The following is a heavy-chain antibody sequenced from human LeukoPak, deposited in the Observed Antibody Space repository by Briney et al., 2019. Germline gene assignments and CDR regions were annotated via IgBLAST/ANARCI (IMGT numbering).Heavy chain of an antibody. CDR1: GGSISSSSYY. CDR3: AREANCSGGSCYSVYYYYYMDV. V-gene: IGHV4-39*07. Sequence: TSETLSLTCTVSGGSISSSSYYWGWIRQPPGKGLEWIGSIYYSGSTYYNPSLKSRVTISVDTSKNQFSLKLSSVTAADTAVYYCAREANCSGGSCYSVYYYYYMDVWGKGTTVTISS. CDR2: IYYSGST. D-gene: IGHD2-15*01. J-gene: IGHJ6*03.